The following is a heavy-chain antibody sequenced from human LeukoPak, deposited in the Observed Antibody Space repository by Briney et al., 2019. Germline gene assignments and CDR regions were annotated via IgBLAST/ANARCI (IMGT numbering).Heavy chain of an antibody. J-gene: IGHJ4*02. CDR3: ARFDSSSWSYYFDY. V-gene: IGHV4-4*07. CDR1: GGSISSYY. CDR2: IFTSGST. D-gene: IGHD6-13*01. Sequence: SETLSLTCTVSGGSISSYYWSWIRQPAGKGLERIGHIFTSGSTNYNPSLKSRVTISVDKSKNQFSLKLISVTAADTAVYYCARFDSSSWSYYFDYWGQGTLVTVPS.